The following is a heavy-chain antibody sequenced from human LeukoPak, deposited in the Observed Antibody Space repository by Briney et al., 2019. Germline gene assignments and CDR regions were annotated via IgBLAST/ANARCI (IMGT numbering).Heavy chain of an antibody. Sequence: SETLSLTCAVYGGSFSGYYWSWIRQPPGKGLEWIGEINHSGSTNYNPSLKSRVTISVDTSKNQFSLKLGSVTAADTAVYYCARIRGVTMIVVVRPGYYFDYWGQGTLVTVSS. V-gene: IGHV4-34*01. J-gene: IGHJ4*02. D-gene: IGHD3-22*01. CDR1: GGSFSGYY. CDR3: ARIRGVTMIVVVRPGYYFDY. CDR2: INHSGST.